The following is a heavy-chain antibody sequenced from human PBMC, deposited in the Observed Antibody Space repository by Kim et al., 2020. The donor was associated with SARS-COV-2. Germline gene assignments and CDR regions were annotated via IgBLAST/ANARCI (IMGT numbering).Heavy chain of an antibody. Sequence: SETLSLTCTVSGGSISSGGYYWSWIRQHPGKGLEWIGYIYYSGSTYYNPSLKSRVTISVDTSKNQFSLKLSSVTAADTAVYYCASGRRDTYGSGSYYPAGLIDYWGQGTLVTVSS. CDR1: GGSISSGGYY. CDR2: IYYSGST. CDR3: ASGRRDTYGSGSYYPAGLIDY. J-gene: IGHJ4*02. V-gene: IGHV4-31*03. D-gene: IGHD3-10*01.